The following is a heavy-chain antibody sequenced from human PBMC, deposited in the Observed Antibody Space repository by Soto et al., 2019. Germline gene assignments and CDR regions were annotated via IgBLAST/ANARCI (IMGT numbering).Heavy chain of an antibody. V-gene: IGHV4-59*08. D-gene: IGHD5-12*01. CDR1: GDSISSYS. CDR3: ARHLEMATISVQNWFDP. Sequence: SETLSLTCTVSGDSISSYSWSWIRQPPGKGLEWIGYIYYSGSTNYNPSLKSRVTISVDTSKNQFSLKLSSVTAADTAVYYCARHLEMATISVQNWFDPWGQGTLVTVSS. J-gene: IGHJ5*02. CDR2: IYYSGST.